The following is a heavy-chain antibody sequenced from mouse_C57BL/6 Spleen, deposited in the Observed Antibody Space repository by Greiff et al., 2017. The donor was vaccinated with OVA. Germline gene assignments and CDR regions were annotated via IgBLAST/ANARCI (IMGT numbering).Heavy chain of an antibody. Sequence: QVQLKESGPELVKPGASVKISCKASGYAFSSSWMNWVKQRPGKGLEWIGRIYPGDGDTNYNGKFKGKATLTADKSSSTAYMQLSSLTSEDSAVYFCAREEDYDGYDGTWCAYWGQGTLVTVSA. CDR2: IYPGDGDT. D-gene: IGHD2-2*01. V-gene: IGHV1-82*01. J-gene: IGHJ3*01. CDR3: AREEDYDGYDGTWCAY. CDR1: GYAFSSSW.